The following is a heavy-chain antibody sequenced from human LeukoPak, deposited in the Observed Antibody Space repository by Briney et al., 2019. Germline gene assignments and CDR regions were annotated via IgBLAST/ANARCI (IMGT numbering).Heavy chain of an antibody. CDR2: LYYSGSI. V-gene: IGHV4-39*01. CDR3: ARGQGSSWSVTRPVGC. D-gene: IGHD6-13*01. CDR1: GGSISSSSYY. Sequence: SETLSLTCTVSGGSISSSSYYWGWLRHPPGKGLEWIGSLYYSGSIYYNPSLKSRVTISVDTSKNQFSLKLSSVTAADTAVYYCARGQGSSWSVTRPVGCWGQGTLVTVSS. J-gene: IGHJ4*02.